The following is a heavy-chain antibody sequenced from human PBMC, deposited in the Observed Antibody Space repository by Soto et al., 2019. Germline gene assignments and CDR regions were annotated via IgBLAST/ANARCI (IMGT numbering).Heavy chain of an antibody. CDR2: ISGRRGSS. V-gene: IGHV3-23*01. CDR3: AKGSIEYSASVDY. D-gene: IGHD1-26*01. CDR1: GFSFSSYA. Sequence: EVQLLESGGGLIPPGGSLRLSCSASGFSFSSYAMMWVRQAPGKGLEWVSVISGRRGSSYFADSAKGRFTISRDNSKNMLYLEMNSLRAEDTAIYFCAKGSIEYSASVDYWGQGTLVIVSS. J-gene: IGHJ4*02.